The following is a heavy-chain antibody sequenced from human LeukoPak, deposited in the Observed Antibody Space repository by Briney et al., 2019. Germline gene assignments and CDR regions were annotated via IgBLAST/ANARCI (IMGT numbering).Heavy chain of an antibody. V-gene: IGHV1-69*13. CDR1: GYTFTSYG. J-gene: IGHJ5*02. D-gene: IGHD4-17*01. CDR2: IIPIFGTA. Sequence: GASVKVSCKASGYTFTSYGISWVRQAPGPGLEWMGGIIPIFGTANYAQKFQGRVTITADESTSTAYMELSSLRSEDTAMYYCARENFAAYGDYLNWFDPWGQGTLVTVSS. CDR3: ARENFAAYGDYLNWFDP.